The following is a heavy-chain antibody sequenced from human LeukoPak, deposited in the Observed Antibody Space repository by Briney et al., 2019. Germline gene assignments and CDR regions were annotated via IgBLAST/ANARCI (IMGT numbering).Heavy chain of an antibody. CDR1: GGSISSYY. CDR2: IYYSGST. D-gene: IGHD3-22*01. CDR3: ARVLGYYYDSSGLNWFDP. J-gene: IGHJ5*02. V-gene: IGHV4-59*08. Sequence: SETLSLTCTVSGGSISSYYWSWIRQPPGKGLEWIGYIYYSGSTNYNPSLKSRVTISVDTSKNQFSLKLSSVTAADTAVYYCARVLGYYYDSSGLNWFDPWGQGTLVTVSS.